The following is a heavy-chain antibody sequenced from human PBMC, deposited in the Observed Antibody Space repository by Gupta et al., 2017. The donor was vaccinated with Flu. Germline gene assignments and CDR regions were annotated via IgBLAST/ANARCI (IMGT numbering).Heavy chain of an antibody. D-gene: IGHD3-10*01. Sequence: SGFTFSSYDMHWVRQATGEGLEWVSSIGTADDTYYSGSVKGRFTISREDAKNSLYLQMNSLRAGDTAVYYCARGSTYGFDYWGQGTLVTVSS. V-gene: IGHV3-13*01. J-gene: IGHJ4*02. CDR3: ARGSTYGFDY. CDR1: GFTFSSYD. CDR2: IGTADDT.